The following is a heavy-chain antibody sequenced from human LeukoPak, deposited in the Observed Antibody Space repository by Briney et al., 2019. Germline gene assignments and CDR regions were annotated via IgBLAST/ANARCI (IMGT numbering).Heavy chain of an antibody. CDR3: ARGARRWFGELPSLLDY. CDR2: ISSSSSYI. Sequence: GGSLRLSCAASGFTFSSYSMNWVRQAPGKGLEWVSSISSSSSYIYYADSVKGRFTISRGNAKSSLYLQMNSLRAEDTAVYYCARGARRWFGELPSLLDYWGQGTLVTVSS. D-gene: IGHD3-10*01. V-gene: IGHV3-21*01. CDR1: GFTFSSYS. J-gene: IGHJ4*02.